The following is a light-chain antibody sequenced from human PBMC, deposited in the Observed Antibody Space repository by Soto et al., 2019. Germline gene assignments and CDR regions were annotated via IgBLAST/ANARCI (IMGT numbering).Light chain of an antibody. CDR2: RAS. CDR3: QQYGSSPLT. CDR1: QSVSSNY. V-gene: IGKV3-20*01. J-gene: IGKJ4*01. Sequence: EIVLTQSPGTVSLSPGERATLSCRASQSVSSNYLAWYQQKPGQAPKVLIYRASSRATGIPDRFSGSGSGTDFTLTISRLEPEDFAVYYCQQYGSSPLTFGGGTNVDI.